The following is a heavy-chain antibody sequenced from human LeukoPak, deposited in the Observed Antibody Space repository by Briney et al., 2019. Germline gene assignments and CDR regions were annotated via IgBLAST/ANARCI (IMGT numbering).Heavy chain of an antibody. V-gene: IGHV1-2*02. J-gene: IGHJ4*02. CDR3: ARELYSSGLDY. CDR2: INPNSGGT. D-gene: IGHD6-19*01. CDR1: GGTFSSYA. Sequence: ASVKVSCKASGGTFSSYAISWVRQAPGQGLEWMGWINPNSGGTDYAQKFQGRVTMTRDTSISTAYMELSRLRSDDTAVYYCARELYSSGLDYWGQGTLVTVSS.